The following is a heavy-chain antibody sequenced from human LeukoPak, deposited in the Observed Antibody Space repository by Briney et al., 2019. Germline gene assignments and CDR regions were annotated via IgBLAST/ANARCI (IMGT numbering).Heavy chain of an antibody. J-gene: IGHJ6*02. CDR3: ARGGYCSSTSCNYYYYYGMDV. CDR2: MNPNSGNT. CDR1: GYTFTSYD. Sequence: GASVKVSCKASGYTFTSYDINWVRQATGQGLEWMGWMNPNSGNTGYAQKFQGRVTMTRNTSISTAYMELSSLRSEDTAVYYCARGGYCSSTSCNYYYYYGMDVWGQGTTVTVSS. V-gene: IGHV1-8*01. D-gene: IGHD2-2*01.